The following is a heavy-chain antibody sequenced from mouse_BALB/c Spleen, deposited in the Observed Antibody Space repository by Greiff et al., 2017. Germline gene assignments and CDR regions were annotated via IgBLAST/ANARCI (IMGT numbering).Heavy chain of an antibody. CDR1: GYTFTDYY. J-gene: IGHJ3*01. D-gene: IGHD2-3*01. CDR2: IYPGSGNT. CDR3: ARRGYYSWFAY. Sequence: QVQLKESGAELARPGASVKLSCKASGYTFTDYYINWVKQRTGQGLEWIGEIYPGSGNTYYNEKFKGKATLTADKSSSTAYMQLSSLTSEDSAVYFCARRGYYSWFAYWGQGTLVTVSA. V-gene: IGHV1-77*01.